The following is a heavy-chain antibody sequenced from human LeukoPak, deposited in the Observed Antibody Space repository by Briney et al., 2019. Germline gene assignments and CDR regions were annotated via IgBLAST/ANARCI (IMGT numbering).Heavy chain of an antibody. Sequence: GGSLRLSCAASGFTFSSYSMNWVRQAPGKGLEWVSYISSSSSTIYYADSVKGRFTISRDNAKNSLYLQMNSLRAEDTAVYYCARPYYYDSSSYSDDYWGQGTLVTVSS. CDR3: ARPYYYDSSSYSDDY. V-gene: IGHV3-48*01. J-gene: IGHJ4*02. CDR1: GFTFSSYS. CDR2: ISSSSSTI. D-gene: IGHD3-22*01.